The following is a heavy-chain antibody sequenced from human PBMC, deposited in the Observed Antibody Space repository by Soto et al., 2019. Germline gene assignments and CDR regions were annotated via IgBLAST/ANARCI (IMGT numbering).Heavy chain of an antibody. V-gene: IGHV1-46*01. CDR3: AWSCSYYMDV. CDR1: GYTFTSYY. CDR2: INPSGGST. D-gene: IGHD3-3*01. J-gene: IGHJ6*03. Sequence: GASVKVSCKASGYTFTSYYMHWVRQAPGQGLERKGIINPSGGSTSYAQKFQGRVTMTRDTSTSTVYMELSSLRSEDTAVYYCAWSCSYYMDVWGKGTTVTVSS.